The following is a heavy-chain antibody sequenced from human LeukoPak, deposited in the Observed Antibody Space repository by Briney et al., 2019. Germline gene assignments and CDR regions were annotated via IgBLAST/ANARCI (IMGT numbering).Heavy chain of an antibody. CDR3: ARDQFYYFSNY. CDR2: ISSSGSTI. J-gene: IGHJ4*02. D-gene: IGHD3/OR15-3a*01. CDR1: GFTFSSYA. V-gene: IGHV3-48*04. Sequence: PGGSLRLSCAASGFTFSSYAINWVRQAPGKRLEWVSYISSSGSTIYYADSVKGRFTISRDNAKNSLYLQMNSLRAEDTAVYYCARDQFYYFSNYWGQGTLVTVSS.